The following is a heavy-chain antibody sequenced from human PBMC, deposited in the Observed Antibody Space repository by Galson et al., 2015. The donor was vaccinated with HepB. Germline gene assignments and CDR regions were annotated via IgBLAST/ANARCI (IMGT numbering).Heavy chain of an antibody. D-gene: IGHD6-19*01. CDR2: IYSGGST. Sequence: SLRLSCAASGFTVSSNYMSWVRQAPGKGLEWVAVIYSGGSTSYAASVKGRFTISRDNSKNTLYLQMNSLRAEDTAVYYCSRAVLSLRIAVAGPVYGMDVWGQGTTVTVSS. CDR1: GFTVSSNY. J-gene: IGHJ6*02. CDR3: SRAVLSLRIAVAGPVYGMDV. V-gene: IGHV3-66*01.